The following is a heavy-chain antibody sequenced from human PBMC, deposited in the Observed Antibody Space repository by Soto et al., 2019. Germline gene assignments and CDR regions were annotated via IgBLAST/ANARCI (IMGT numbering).Heavy chain of an antibody. CDR2: IYYSGST. CDR3: ARFEGSSGLDY. J-gene: IGHJ4*01. V-gene: IGHV4-39*01. CDR1: GGSISSSSYY. Sequence: SETLSLTCTVSGGSISSSSYYWGWIRQPPGKGLEWIGSIYYSGSTYYNPSLKSRVTISVDTSKNQFSLKLASVTAADTAVYYCARFEGSSGLDYWGHGTLVTVSS. D-gene: IGHD6-25*01.